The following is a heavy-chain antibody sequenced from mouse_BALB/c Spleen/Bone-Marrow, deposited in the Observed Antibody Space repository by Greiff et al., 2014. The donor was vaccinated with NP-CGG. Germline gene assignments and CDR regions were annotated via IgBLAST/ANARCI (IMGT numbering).Heavy chain of an antibody. D-gene: IGHD1-1*01. V-gene: IGHV1-52*01. CDR2: IDPYDSET. Sequence: VQLQQSGAELVRPGASVKLSCKASGYTFTNYWMNWVKQRPEQGLEWIGRIDPYDSETHSNQKFKDKAILTVDKSSSTAYMQLSSLTSEDSAVYYCARWGPTVVDYFDVWGAGTTVTVSS. CDR1: GYTFTNYW. J-gene: IGHJ1*02. CDR3: ARWGPTVVDYFDV.